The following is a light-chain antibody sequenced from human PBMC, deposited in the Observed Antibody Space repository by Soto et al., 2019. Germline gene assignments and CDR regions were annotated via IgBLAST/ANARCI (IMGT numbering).Light chain of an antibody. J-gene: IGKJ3*01. CDR1: QSVSSSY. V-gene: IGKV3-20*01. Sequence: EIVLTQSPGTLSLSPGERATLSCRASQSVSSSYLAWYQQKPGQAPRLLRATGIPDRFSGSGSGTDFTLTISRLEPEDFAVYYCQQYGSSPRFTFGPGTKVDIK. CDR3: QQYGSSPRFT.